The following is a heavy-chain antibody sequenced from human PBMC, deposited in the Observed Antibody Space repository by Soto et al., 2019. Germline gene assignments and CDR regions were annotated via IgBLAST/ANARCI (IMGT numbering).Heavy chain of an antibody. V-gene: IGHV1-18*01. Sequence: ASVKVSCKASGYTFTSYGISWVRQAPGQGLEWMGWISAYNGNTNYAQKLQGRVTMTTDTSTSTAYMELRSLRSDDTAVYYCARDGVRIAAAGTYYYYGMDVWGQGTTVTVSS. CDR2: ISAYNGNT. CDR3: ARDGVRIAAAGTYYYYGMDV. CDR1: GYTFTSYG. J-gene: IGHJ6*02. D-gene: IGHD6-13*01.